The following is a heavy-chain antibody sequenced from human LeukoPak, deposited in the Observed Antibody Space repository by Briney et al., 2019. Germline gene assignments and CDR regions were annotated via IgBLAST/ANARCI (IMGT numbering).Heavy chain of an antibody. CDR3: ARVHGEVSDEIFHYFDY. Sequence: GGSLRLSCAASGFSVSGSYMSWVRQAPGKGLEWVSVIYRRGSTYYADSVKGRCTISRDVSKNTVPLQLDNLTTEDTAVYYCARVHGEVSDEIFHYFDYWGQGTPATVSS. V-gene: IGHV3-53*01. D-gene: IGHD3-10*01. CDR2: IYRRGST. J-gene: IGHJ4*02. CDR1: GFSVSGSY.